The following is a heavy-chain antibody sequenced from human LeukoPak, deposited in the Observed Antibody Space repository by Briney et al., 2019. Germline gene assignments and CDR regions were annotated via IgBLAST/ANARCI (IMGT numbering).Heavy chain of an antibody. Sequence: SETLSLTCAVYGGSFSGYYWSWIRQPPGKGLEWIGYIYYSGSTNYNPSLKSRVTISVDTSKSQFSLKLSSVTAADTAVYYCASHKGFWGQGTLVTVSS. V-gene: IGHV4-59*01. CDR3: ASHKGF. CDR1: GGSFSGYY. CDR2: IYYSGST. J-gene: IGHJ4*02.